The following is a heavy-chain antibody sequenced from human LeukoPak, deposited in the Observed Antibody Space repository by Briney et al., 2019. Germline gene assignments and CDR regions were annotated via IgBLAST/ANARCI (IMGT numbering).Heavy chain of an antibody. Sequence: GGSLGLSCAPSGFTFSSYSMNWVRQAPGKGLEWVSSISSSSSSYIYYADSVKGRFTISRDNAKNSLYLQMNSLRAEDTAVYYCARDVSALLGLLDYWGQGTLVTVSS. J-gene: IGHJ4*02. CDR1: GFTFSSYS. CDR2: ISSSSSSYI. V-gene: IGHV3-21*01. CDR3: ARDVSALLGLLDY. D-gene: IGHD2-21*02.